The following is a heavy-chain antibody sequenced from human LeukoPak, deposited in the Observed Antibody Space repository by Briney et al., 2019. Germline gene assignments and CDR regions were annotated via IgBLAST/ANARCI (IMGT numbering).Heavy chain of an antibody. V-gene: IGHV4-39*07. CDR3: ARDQAPDDYGGNSDYYYYMDV. D-gene: IGHD4-23*01. CDR1: GGSISSSSYY. Sequence: SETLSLTCTVSGGSISSSSYYWGWIRQPPGKGLEWIGSIYYSGSTYYNPSLKSRVTISVDTSKNQFSLKLSSVTAADTAVYYCARDQAPDDYGGNSDYYYYMDVWGKGTTVTVSS. CDR2: IYYSGST. J-gene: IGHJ6*03.